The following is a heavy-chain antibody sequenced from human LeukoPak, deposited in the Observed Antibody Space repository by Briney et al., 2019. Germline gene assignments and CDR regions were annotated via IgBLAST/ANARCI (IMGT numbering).Heavy chain of an antibody. CDR2: IYYSGST. CDR3: ARHDYSKPPHYGMDV. V-gene: IGHV4-31*03. J-gene: IGHJ6*02. Sequence: SETLSLTCTVSGGSISSGGYSWSWIRQHPGKGLEWIGYIYYSGSTYYNPSLKSRVTISVDTSKNQFSLKLSSVTAADTAVYYCARHDYSKPPHYGMDVWGQGTTVTVSS. CDR1: GGSISSGGYS. D-gene: IGHD4-11*01.